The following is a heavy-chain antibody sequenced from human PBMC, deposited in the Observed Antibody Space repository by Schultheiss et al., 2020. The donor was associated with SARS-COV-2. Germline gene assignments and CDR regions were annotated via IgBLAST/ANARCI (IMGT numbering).Heavy chain of an antibody. CDR3: ARAAIVRYYFDY. CDR2: ISAYNGNT. V-gene: IGHV1-18*01. J-gene: IGHJ4*02. CDR1: GYTFTSYG. D-gene: IGHD2/OR15-2a*01. Sequence: ASVKVSCKASGYTFTSYGISWVRQAPGQGLEWMGWISAYNGNTNYAQKLQGRVTMTRDTSISTAYMELSRLRSDDTALYYCARAAIVRYYFDYWGQGTLVTVSS.